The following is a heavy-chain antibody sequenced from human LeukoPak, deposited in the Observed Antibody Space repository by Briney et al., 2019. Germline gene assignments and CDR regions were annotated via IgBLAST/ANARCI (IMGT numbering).Heavy chain of an antibody. V-gene: IGHV4-4*07. CDR1: GGSISDYY. CDR2: IYASGST. CDR3: ARSYLGGTYYDWFDP. J-gene: IGHJ5*02. Sequence: PSETLSLTCTVSGGSISDYYWNWIRQPAGKGLEWIARIYASGSTNYNPSLRSRVTISVDKSKNQFSLKLTSATAADTAVYYCARSYLGGTYYDWFDPWGQGTLVTVSS. D-gene: IGHD1-26*01.